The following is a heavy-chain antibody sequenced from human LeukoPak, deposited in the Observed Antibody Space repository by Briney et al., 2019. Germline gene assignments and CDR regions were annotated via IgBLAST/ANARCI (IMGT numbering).Heavy chain of an antibody. D-gene: IGHD5-18*01. V-gene: IGHV4-59*01. CDR1: GGSISSYY. Sequence: SETLSLTCTVSGGSISSYYWSWLRQPPGKGLEWIGYIYYSGSTNYNPSLKSRVTISVDTSKNQFSLKLSSVTAADTAVYYCARQTAKNVDTARFDYWGQGTLVTVSS. CDR3: ARQTAKNVDTARFDY. J-gene: IGHJ4*02. CDR2: IYYSGST.